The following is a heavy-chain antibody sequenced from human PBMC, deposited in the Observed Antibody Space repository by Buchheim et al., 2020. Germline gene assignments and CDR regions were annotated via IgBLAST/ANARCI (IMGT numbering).Heavy chain of an antibody. CDR1: GGSISSSSYY. Sequence: QLQLQESGPGLVKPSETLSLTCTVSGGSISSSSYYWGWIRQPPGKGLEWIGGIYYSGNTYHNPSLKSRVTISVDPSKNQFSLKLSSVTAADTAVYYCARLPVRDGYNLVGYWGQGTL. J-gene: IGHJ4*02. CDR2: IYYSGNT. D-gene: IGHD5-24*01. V-gene: IGHV4-39*01. CDR3: ARLPVRDGYNLVGY.